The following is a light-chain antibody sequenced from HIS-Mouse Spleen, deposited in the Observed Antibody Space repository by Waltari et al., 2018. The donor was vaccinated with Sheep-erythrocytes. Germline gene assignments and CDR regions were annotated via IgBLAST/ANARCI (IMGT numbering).Light chain of an antibody. V-gene: IGLV2-23*01. J-gene: IGLJ3*02. CDR3: CSYAGSSTPRV. Sequence: QSALTQPASVSGSPGQSITISCTGTSSDVGSYNLGTWYQQHPGKAPKLMIYEGSKRPSGVSNRFSGSKSGNTASLTISGLQAEDEADYYCCSYAGSSTPRVFGGGTKLTVL. CDR2: EGS. CDR1: SSDVGSYNL.